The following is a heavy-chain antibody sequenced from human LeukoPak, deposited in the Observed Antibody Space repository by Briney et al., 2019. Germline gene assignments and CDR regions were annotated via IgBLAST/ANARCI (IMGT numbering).Heavy chain of an antibody. CDR1: GGSISSSSYY. V-gene: IGHV4-39*07. J-gene: IGHJ4*02. Sequence: SETLSLTCTVSGGSISSSSYYWGWIRQPPGKGLEWIGTISYSGSTYYNPSLKSRVTISVDTSKNQFSLKLSSVTAADTAVYYCARDTGWFGELLGHFDYWGQGTLVTVSS. D-gene: IGHD3-10*01. CDR3: ARDTGWFGELLGHFDY. CDR2: ISYSGST.